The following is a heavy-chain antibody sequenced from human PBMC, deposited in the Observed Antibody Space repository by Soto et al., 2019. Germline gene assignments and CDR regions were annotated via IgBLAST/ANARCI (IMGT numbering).Heavy chain of an antibody. CDR1: GFTFSSYG. CDR2: IWYDGSNK. CDR3: AREVPPTGDPTDYYYYGMDV. J-gene: IGHJ6*02. V-gene: IGHV3-33*08. Sequence: PGGSLRLSCAASGFTFSSYGMHWVRQAPGKGLEWVAVIWYDGSNKYYADSVKGRFTISRDNSKNTLYLQMNSLRAEDTAVYYCAREVPPTGDPTDYYYYGMDVWGQGTTVTVSS. D-gene: IGHD7-27*01.